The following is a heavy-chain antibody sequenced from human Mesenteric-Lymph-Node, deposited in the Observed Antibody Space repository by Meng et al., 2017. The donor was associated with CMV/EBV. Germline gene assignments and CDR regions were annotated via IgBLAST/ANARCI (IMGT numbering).Heavy chain of an antibody. CDR3: ARVPYYGGNSRSADS. CDR2: ISSSSSYI. V-gene: IGHV3-21*04. D-gene: IGHD4-23*01. J-gene: IGHJ4*02. Sequence: SCKASGGTFSSYSMNWVRQAPGKGLEWVSSISSSSSYIYYADSVKGRFTISRDNAKNSLYLQMTSLRAEDTAVYYCARVPYYGGNSRSADSWGQGTLVTVSS. CDR1: GGTFSSYS.